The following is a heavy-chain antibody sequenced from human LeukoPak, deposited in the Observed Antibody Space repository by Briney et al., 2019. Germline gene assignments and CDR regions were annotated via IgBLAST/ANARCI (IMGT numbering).Heavy chain of an antibody. CDR1: GYTFTVYY. CDR2: INPNSGGT. J-gene: IGHJ4*02. CDR3: ARAGYYYGSGSYYIFDY. D-gene: IGHD3-10*01. V-gene: IGHV1-2*02. Sequence: ASVKVSCKASGYTFTVYYMHWVRQAPGQGLEWMGWINPNSGGTNYAQKFQGRVTMTRDTSISTAYMELSRLRSDDTAVYYCARAGYYYGSGSYYIFDYWGQGTLVTVSS.